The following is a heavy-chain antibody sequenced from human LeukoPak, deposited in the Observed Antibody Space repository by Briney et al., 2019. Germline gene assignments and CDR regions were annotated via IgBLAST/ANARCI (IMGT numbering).Heavy chain of an antibody. D-gene: IGHD6-13*01. J-gene: IGHJ3*02. V-gene: IGHV1-24*01. CDR3: ATAFVSSSWYGDAFDI. CDR2: FDPEDGET. Sequence: ASVKVSCKVSGYTLTELSKHWVRQAPGKGLEWMGGFDPEDGETIYAQKFQGRVTMTEDTSTDTAYMELSSLRSEDTAVYYCATAFVSSSWYGDAFDIWGQGTMVTVSS. CDR1: GYTLTELS.